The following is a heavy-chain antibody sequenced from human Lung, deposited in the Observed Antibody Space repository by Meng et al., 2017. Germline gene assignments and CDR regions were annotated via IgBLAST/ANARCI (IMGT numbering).Heavy chain of an antibody. J-gene: IGHJ4*02. Sequence: VQVVEAGAEVGKPGSSVKVACKTSGDSFSTQTFSWVRQAPGQGLEWMGGLIAVFDKTKAAPRFQDRVSFTADESTSTAYMELSSLTFDDTAVYFCARGRRNEPLFDYWGQGTLVTVSS. CDR3: ARGRRNEPLFDY. CDR2: LIAVFDKT. D-gene: IGHD1-14*01. CDR1: GDSFSTQT. V-gene: IGHV1-69*13.